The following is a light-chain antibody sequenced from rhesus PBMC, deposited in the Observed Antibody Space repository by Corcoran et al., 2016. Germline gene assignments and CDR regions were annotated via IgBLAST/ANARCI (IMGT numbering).Light chain of an antibody. CDR2: GAS. J-gene: IGKJ3*01. CDR1: QSVSSY. CDR3: YQNSSGFT. Sequence: QVILTQSPATLSLSPGERATLSCRASQSVSSYLAWYQQKPGKAPRLLIYGASSRATGIPDRFSGSGSGTDFPLTISRLVPEDVGVYPCYQNSSGFTFGPGTKLDIK. V-gene: IGKV3-10*01.